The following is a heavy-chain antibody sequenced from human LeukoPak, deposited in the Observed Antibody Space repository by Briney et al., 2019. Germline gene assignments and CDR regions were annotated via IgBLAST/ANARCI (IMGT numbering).Heavy chain of an antibody. CDR3: ARDSAYGASEGCFAP. D-gene: IGHD4-17*01. Sequence: GGSLRLSCAASGFTFSSYGMHWVRQAPGKGLEWVAVIWYDGSNKYYADSVKGRFTISRDNFKNTLYLQMNSLGAEDTAVYYCARDSAYGASEGCFAPWGQGTLVTVSS. CDR2: IWYDGSNK. CDR1: GFTFSSYG. V-gene: IGHV3-33*01. J-gene: IGHJ5*02.